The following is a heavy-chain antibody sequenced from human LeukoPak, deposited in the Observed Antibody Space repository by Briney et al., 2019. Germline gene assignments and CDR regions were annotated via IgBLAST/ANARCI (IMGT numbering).Heavy chain of an antibody. J-gene: IGHJ3*01. CDR3: ARKPDGFDV. V-gene: IGHV3-7*01. CDR1: GFSFNTYW. CDR2: TNQDGSET. Sequence: PGGSLKLSCAASGFSFNTYWMSWVSQAPGRGLECVANTNQDGSETQYVDSVKGRFTISRDNAENSLHPQVSSLRGEDSGIYYCARKPDGFDVWGQGTMVTVSS.